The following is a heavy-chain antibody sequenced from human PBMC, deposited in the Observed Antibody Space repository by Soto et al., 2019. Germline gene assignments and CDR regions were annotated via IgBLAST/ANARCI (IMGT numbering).Heavy chain of an antibody. D-gene: IGHD3-16*01. CDR1: GFTFSSYS. CDR3: ARSDPKYALWGDY. CDR2: ISSSSSYI. Sequence: PGGSLRLSCAASGFTFSSYSMNWVRQAPGKGLEWVSSISSSSSYIYYADSVKGRFTISRDNAKNSLYLQMNSLRAEDTAVYYCARSDPKYALWGDYWGQGTLVTVSS. J-gene: IGHJ4*02. V-gene: IGHV3-21*01.